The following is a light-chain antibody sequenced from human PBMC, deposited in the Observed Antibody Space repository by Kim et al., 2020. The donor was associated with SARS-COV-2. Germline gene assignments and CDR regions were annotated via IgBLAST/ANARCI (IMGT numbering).Light chain of an antibody. CDR3: QQYYSAPWT. V-gene: IGKV4-1*01. CDR2: WAS. Sequence: DIVMTQSPVPLAVSLGERATINCKSSQSLLSMSTNKNYLAWYQQKPGQPPSLLIYWASVRDSGVPDRFSGSGSGTDFTLTISNLQAADVAVYYCQQYYSAPWTFGQGTKVDIK. CDR1: QSLLSMSTNKNY. J-gene: IGKJ1*01.